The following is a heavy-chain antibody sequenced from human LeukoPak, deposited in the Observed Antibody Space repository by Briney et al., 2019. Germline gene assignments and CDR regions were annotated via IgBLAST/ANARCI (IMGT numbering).Heavy chain of an antibody. Sequence: SETLSLTCTVSGGSISSYYWSWIRQPPGKGLEWIGYIYYSGSTNYNPSLKSRVTISVDTSKNQFSLKLSSVTAADTAVYYCARSSKMFITTYYYFDLWGRGTLVTVSS. D-gene: IGHD3-22*01. V-gene: IGHV4-59*01. J-gene: IGHJ2*01. CDR3: ARSSKMFITTYYYFDL. CDR2: IYYSGST. CDR1: GGSISSYY.